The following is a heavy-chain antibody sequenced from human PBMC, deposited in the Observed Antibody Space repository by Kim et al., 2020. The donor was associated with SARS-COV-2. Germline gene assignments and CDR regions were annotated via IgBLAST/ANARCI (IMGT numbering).Heavy chain of an antibody. J-gene: IGHJ5*02. V-gene: IGHV1-18*04. CDR2: ISENNGNT. CDR3: ARDLSILGWSDP. D-gene: IGHD3-3*02. Sequence: ASVKVSCKASGHTFNNNGISWVRQAPGQGLEWMGWISENNGNTNYAQKFQGRVTMTTDTSTSTAYLELRNLRSDDTALYYCARDLSILGWSDPWGQGTLVTVSS. CDR1: GHTFNNNG.